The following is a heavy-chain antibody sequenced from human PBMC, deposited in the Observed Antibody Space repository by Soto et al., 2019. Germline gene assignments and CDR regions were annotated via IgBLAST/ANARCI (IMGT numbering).Heavy chain of an antibody. Sequence: SVKVSCKASGFTFTSSAMQWVRQARGQRLEWIGWIVVGSGNTNYAQKFQERVTITRDMSTSTAYMELSSLRSEDTAVYYCAALKYYYDSSGYSFFDYWGQGTLVTVSS. CDR3: AALKYYYDSSGYSFFDY. V-gene: IGHV1-58*02. D-gene: IGHD3-22*01. CDR2: IVVGSGNT. J-gene: IGHJ4*02. CDR1: GFTFTSSA.